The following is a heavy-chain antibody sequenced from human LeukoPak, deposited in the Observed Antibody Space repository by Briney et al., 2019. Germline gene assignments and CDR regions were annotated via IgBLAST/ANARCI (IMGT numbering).Heavy chain of an antibody. V-gene: IGHV4-38-2*02. J-gene: IGHJ6*03. D-gene: IGHD3-3*01. Sequence: SETLSLTCTVSGYSISSGYYWGWIRQPPGKGLEWIGSIYHSGSTYYNPSLKSRVTISVDTSKNQFSLKLSSVTAADTAVYYCARDLGYVFWSGFMDVWGKGTTVTVSS. CDR1: GYSISSGYY. CDR3: ARDLGYVFWSGFMDV. CDR2: IYHSGST.